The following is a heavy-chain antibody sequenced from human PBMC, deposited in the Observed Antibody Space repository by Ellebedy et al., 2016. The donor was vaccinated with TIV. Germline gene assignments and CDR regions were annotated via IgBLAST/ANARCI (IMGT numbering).Heavy chain of an antibody. D-gene: IGHD2-2*01. CDR2: IWYDGSYK. CDR1: GFTFSSYG. J-gene: IGHJ5*02. Sequence: GESLKISXAASGFTFSSYGMHWVRQAPGKGLEWVAVIWYDGSYKYYGDSVKGRFTISRDNSKNTLYLQMNSLRVDDTAVYYCARGYQFRNWLDPWGQGTPVTVSS. CDR3: ARGYQFRNWLDP. V-gene: IGHV3-33*01.